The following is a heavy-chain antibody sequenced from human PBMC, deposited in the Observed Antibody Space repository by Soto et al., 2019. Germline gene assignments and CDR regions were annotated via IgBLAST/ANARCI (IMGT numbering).Heavy chain of an antibody. CDR3: AKGPGYSFGYSVYYYYYGMDV. D-gene: IGHD5-18*01. CDR1: GGSLGGIY. CDR2: VNHSGST. V-gene: IGHV4-34*01. J-gene: IGHJ6*02. Sequence: SETLSLPYVVYGGSLGGIYWTWVSKPPGKGLEWIGEVNHSGSTNYSPSLESRITISLDTSNNQFSLKLSSVTAADTAVYYCAKGPGYSFGYSVYYYYYGMDVWGQGTPVTVS.